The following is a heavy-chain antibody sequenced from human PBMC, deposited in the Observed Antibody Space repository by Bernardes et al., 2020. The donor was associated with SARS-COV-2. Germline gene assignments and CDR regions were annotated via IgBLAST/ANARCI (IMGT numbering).Heavy chain of an antibody. CDR2: IRQDGSDK. CDR1: GFTFSSYW. D-gene: IGHD2-8*01. V-gene: IGHV3-7*03. CDR3: ARDTRWGVAHHFDY. Sequence: VGSLRLSCAASGFTFSSYWMSWVRQAPGKGLEWVANIRQDGSDKYYVDSVKGRFTISRDNAKNSLYLQMNSLRAEDTAVYYCARDTRWGVAHHFDYWGQGTLVTVSS. J-gene: IGHJ4*02.